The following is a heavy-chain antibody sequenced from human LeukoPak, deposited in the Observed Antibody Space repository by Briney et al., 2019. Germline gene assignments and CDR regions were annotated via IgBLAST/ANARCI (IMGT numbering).Heavy chain of an antibody. CDR1: GFTFSSYW. Sequence: GGSLRLSCAASGFTFSSYWMSWVRQAPGKGLEWVANIKQDGSEKYYVDSVKGRFTISRDNAKNSLYLQVNSLRAEDTAVYYCARDYQLLLWTPHYYFDYWGQGTLVTVSS. V-gene: IGHV3-7*01. J-gene: IGHJ4*02. CDR2: IKQDGSEK. CDR3: ARDYQLLLWTPHYYFDY. D-gene: IGHD2-2*01.